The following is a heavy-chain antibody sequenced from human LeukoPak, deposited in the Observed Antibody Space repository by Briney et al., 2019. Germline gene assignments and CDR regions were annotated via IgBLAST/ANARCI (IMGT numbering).Heavy chain of an antibody. CDR3: ARGGASSNDRFDH. CDR2: IIPIFGTA. V-gene: IGHV1-69*01. D-gene: IGHD1-26*01. CDR1: GGTFSSYA. J-gene: IGHJ4*02. Sequence: SVTVSCTASGGTFSSYAISWVRQAPGQGLEWMGGIIPIFGTANYAQKFQGRVTITADESTSTAYMELSSLRSEDTAVYYCARGGASSNDRFDHWGQGTLVTVSS.